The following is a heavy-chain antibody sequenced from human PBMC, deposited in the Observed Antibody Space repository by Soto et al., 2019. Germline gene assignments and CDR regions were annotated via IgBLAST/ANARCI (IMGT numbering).Heavy chain of an antibody. V-gene: IGHV3-23*01. Sequence: GGSLRLSCASSGFTLSMSAVNWVRQAPGKGLEWVSYISDSGDRTYYADSVKGRFAISRDRSKNTVSLQMDSLRAEDTAVYYCAKDRGIIVKAGDAFDVWGQGTKVTVS. CDR2: ISDSGDRT. CDR3: AKDRGIIVKAGDAFDV. D-gene: IGHD3-16*02. J-gene: IGHJ3*01. CDR1: GFTLSMSA.